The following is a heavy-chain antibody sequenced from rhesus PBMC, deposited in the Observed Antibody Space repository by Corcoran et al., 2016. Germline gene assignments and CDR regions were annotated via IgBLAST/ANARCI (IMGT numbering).Heavy chain of an antibody. CDR3: ARESTTGNFDY. D-gene: IGHD1-44*01. Sequence: QVQLQESGPGLVKPSETLSLTCAVSGGSVSGYCHWNWIRQPPGKGLEWIGKIDGKSARTSSIPPLKSRLTISKDTTKNQFCLNLSSVTAADTAVYYCARESTTGNFDYWGQGVLVTVSS. CDR1: GGSVSGYCH. CDR2: IDGKSART. V-gene: IGHV4S9*01. J-gene: IGHJ4*01.